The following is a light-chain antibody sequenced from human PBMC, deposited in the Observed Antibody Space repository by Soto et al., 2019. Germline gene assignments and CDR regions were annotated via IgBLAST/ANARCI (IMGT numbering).Light chain of an antibody. Sequence: EIVLTQSPGTLSLSPGERATLSCRASQSVSSTYLAWYQQKPGQAPRLLIYAASSRETGIPDTFSGSGSGTDFTLTISRLEPEDFAVYYCQQFGGSPLYTFGQGTKLEI. J-gene: IGKJ2*01. CDR2: AAS. CDR1: QSVSSTY. V-gene: IGKV3-20*01. CDR3: QQFGGSPLYT.